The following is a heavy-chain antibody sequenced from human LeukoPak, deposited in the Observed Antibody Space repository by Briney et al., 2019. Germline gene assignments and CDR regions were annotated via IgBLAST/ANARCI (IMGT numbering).Heavy chain of an antibody. V-gene: IGHV3-23*01. CDR2: ISPSGDIT. D-gene: IGHD5-18*01. CDR1: GFTFSNHG. CDR3: ARETAYYYYMDV. Sequence: GGSLRLSCAASGFTFSNHGMNWVRQAPGKGLEWVSGISPSGDITYYADSVKGRFTISRDNSKNTLYLQMNSLRTEDTAVYYCARETAYYYYMDVWGKGTTVTISS. J-gene: IGHJ6*03.